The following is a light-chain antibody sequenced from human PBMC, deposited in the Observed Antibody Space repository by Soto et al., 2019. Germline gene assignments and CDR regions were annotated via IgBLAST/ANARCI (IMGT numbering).Light chain of an antibody. CDR2: AAS. Sequence: DIQMTQSPSSLSASVGDRVTITCRASQSLSSYLNWYQQKPGKAPKLLIYAASSLQSGVPSRFSGSGSGTDFTLTISSLQPEDFANYYCQQSYSTPYTFGQGTKLEIK. J-gene: IGKJ2*01. CDR3: QQSYSTPYT. V-gene: IGKV1-39*01. CDR1: QSLSSY.